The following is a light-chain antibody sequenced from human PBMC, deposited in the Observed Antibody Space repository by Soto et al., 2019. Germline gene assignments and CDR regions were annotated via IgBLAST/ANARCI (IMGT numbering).Light chain of an antibody. CDR2: GAS. V-gene: IGKV3-20*01. CDR1: QSVSNNY. J-gene: IGKJ4*02. Sequence: LSMSAGAVSLYKEERATLSCRASQSVSNNYLAWYQQKPGQAPRLLIYGASSRATGLPDRFSGSGSGTDFTLTISSLEAEDVTVYYCQQYGFSPGTFGDGT. CDR3: QQYGFSPGT.